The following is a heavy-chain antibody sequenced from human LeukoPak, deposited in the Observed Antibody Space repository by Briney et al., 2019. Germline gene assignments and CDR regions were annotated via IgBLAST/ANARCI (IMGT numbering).Heavy chain of an antibody. CDR1: GFTFSSYG. CDR2: IRYDGSNK. V-gene: IGHV3-30*02. J-gene: IGHJ4*02. D-gene: IGHD6-13*01. CDR3: ANQPLEPYSSSWYYLDY. Sequence: PGGSLRLSCAASGFTFSSYGMHWVRQAPGKGLEWVAFIRYDGSNKYYADSVKGRFTISRDNSKNTLYLRMNSLRAEDTAVYYCANQPLEPYSSSWYYLDYWGQGTLVTVSS.